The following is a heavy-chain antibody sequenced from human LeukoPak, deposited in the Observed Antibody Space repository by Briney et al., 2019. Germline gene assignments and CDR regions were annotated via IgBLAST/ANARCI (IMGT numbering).Heavy chain of an antibody. D-gene: IGHD1-26*01. J-gene: IGHJ4*02. Sequence: ASVKVSCKASGYTFTSYGISWVRQAPGQGLEWMGWISAYNGNTNYAQKFQGRVTMTRDTSISTAYMELSRLRSDDTAVYYCAREIGVGATLGDDYWGQGTLVTVSS. CDR3: AREIGVGATLGDDY. V-gene: IGHV1-18*01. CDR2: ISAYNGNT. CDR1: GYTFTSYG.